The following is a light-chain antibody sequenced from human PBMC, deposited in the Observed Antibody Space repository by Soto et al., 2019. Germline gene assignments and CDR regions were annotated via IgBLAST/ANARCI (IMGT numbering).Light chain of an antibody. J-gene: IGLJ2*01. CDR1: TGAVTSGHY. Sequence: QSVVTQEPSLTVSPGGTVTLTCGSSTGAVTSGHYPYWFQQKPGQAPKTLIYDISNKHSWTPARFSGSLLGGKAALTLSGAQPEDVADYHCSLYYSGVRVFGGGTKLTVL. V-gene: IGLV7-46*01. CDR2: DIS. CDR3: SLYYSGVRV.